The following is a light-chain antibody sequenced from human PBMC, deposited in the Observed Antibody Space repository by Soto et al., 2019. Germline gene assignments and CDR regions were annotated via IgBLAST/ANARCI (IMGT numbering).Light chain of an antibody. CDR2: AAS. CDR3: QQYNNWPLT. V-gene: IGKV1-17*01. J-gene: IGKJ4*01. CDR1: QGIRND. Sequence: IQMTQSPSSLSASVGDRVTITCRASQGIRNDLGWYQQKPGKAPKLLIYAASTRATGIPARFSGSGSGTEFTLTISSLQSEDFAVYYCQQYNNWPLTFGGGTKVEIK.